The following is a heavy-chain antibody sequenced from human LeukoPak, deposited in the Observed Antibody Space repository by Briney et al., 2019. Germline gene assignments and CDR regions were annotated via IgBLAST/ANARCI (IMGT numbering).Heavy chain of an antibody. CDR2: IYYSGST. CDR1: GGSMSSYY. Sequence: SETLSLTCSVSGGSMSSYYWSWIRQSPGKGLEWIGYIYYSGSTNYNPSLKSRVTISVDTSKNQFSLKLSSVTAADTAVYYCARHVWLQPFDYWGQGTLVTVSS. J-gene: IGHJ4*02. CDR3: ARHVWLQPFDY. V-gene: IGHV4-59*08. D-gene: IGHD3-9*01.